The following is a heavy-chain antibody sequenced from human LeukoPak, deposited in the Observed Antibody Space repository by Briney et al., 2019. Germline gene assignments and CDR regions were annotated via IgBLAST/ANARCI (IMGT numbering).Heavy chain of an antibody. CDR2: IYYSGST. CDR1: GGSISSSSYY. V-gene: IGHV4-39*07. J-gene: IGHJ6*03. CDR3: ARGIYGTNYYYYYYMDV. D-gene: IGHD1-1*01. Sequence: PSETLSLTCTVSGGSISSSSYYWGWIRQPPGKGLEWIGSIYYSGSTYYNPSLKSRVTISVDTSKNQFSLKLSSVTAADTAVYYCARGIYGTNYYYYYYMDVWGKGTTVTVSS.